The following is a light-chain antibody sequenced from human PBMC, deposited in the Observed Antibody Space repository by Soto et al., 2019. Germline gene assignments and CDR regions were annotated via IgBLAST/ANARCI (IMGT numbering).Light chain of an antibody. CDR2: EGS. Sequence: QSFLTQPASVSVSPGRSITISCTGTSSDVGSYNLVSWYQQHPGKAPKLMIYEGSKRPSGVSNRFSGSKSGSTASLTISGLQAEDEADYYCCSYAGSSTSYVFGTGTKVTVL. CDR1: SSDVGSYNL. CDR3: CSYAGSSTSYV. J-gene: IGLJ1*01. V-gene: IGLV2-23*01.